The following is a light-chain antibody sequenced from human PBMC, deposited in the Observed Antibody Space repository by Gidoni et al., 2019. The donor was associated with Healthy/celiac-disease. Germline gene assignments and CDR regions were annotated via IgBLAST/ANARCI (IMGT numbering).Light chain of an antibody. J-gene: IGKJ4*01. V-gene: IGKV1-39*01. CDR1: QSISSY. CDR3: QQSYSTPLT. CDR2: AAS. Sequence: DIQMTQSPSSLSASVGVRVTITCRASQSISSYLNWYQQKPGKAPKLLIYAASSLQGGVPSRFSGSGSGTDFTLTISSLQPEDFATYYCQQSYSTPLTFGGGTKVEIK.